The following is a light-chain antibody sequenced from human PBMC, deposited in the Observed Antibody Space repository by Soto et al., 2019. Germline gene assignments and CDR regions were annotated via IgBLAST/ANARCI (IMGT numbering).Light chain of an antibody. J-gene: IGKJ2*01. V-gene: IGKV3-15*01. Sequence: EIVMTQSPATLSVSPGERATLSCRASQSVSSNLAWYQQKPGQGPRLLIYAASTRATGIRARFSGSGSGTEFTFTISSLQSEDFAVYHCQQYNNWPYTFGQGNKLEMK. CDR1: QSVSSN. CDR3: QQYNNWPYT. CDR2: AAS.